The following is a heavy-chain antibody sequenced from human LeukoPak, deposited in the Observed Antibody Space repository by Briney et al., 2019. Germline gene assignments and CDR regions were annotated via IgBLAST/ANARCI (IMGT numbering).Heavy chain of an antibody. CDR3: ARVIGSYGDSAY. V-gene: IGHV3-48*04. J-gene: IGHJ4*02. CDR1: GFTFSSYS. Sequence: GGSLRLSCAASGFTFSSYSMKWVRQAPGKGREGVSYISSSSSAIYYADSVKGGFTISRDNAKNSLYLQMTSLRAEDTAVYYCARVIGSYGDSAYWGQGPLVTVSS. D-gene: IGHD1-26*01. CDR2: ISSSSSAI.